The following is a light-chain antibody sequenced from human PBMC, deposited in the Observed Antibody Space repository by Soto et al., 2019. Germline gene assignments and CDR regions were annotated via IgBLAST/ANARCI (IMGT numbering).Light chain of an antibody. CDR1: QGISSY. CDR2: AAS. CDR3: QQYYSYPIT. J-gene: IGKJ5*01. V-gene: IGKV1-8*01. Sequence: AIRMTQSPSSFSASTGDRVTITCRASQGISSYLAWYQQKPGKAPKLLIYAASTLQSGVPSRFSGSGSATDFTLTISCLQSEDFATYYCQQYYSYPITFGQGTRLEIK.